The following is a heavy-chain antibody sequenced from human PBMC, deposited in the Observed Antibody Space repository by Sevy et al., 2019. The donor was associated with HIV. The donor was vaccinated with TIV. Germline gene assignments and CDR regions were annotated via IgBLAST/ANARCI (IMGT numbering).Heavy chain of an antibody. CDR1: GGSISSYY. D-gene: IGHD6-13*01. CDR3: ARERQLVLDY. V-gene: IGHV4-59*01. J-gene: IGHJ4*02. CDR2: IYYSGST. Sequence: SETLSLTCTVAGGSISSYYWSWIRQPPGKGLEWIGYIYYSGSTNYNPSLKSRVTISVDTSKNQFSLKLSSVTAADTAVYYCARERQLVLDYWGQGTLVIVSS.